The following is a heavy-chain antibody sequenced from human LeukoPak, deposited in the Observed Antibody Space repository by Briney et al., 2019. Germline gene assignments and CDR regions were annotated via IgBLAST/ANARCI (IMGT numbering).Heavy chain of an antibody. CDR3: TTGESMVGSTIHIRWAD. CDR1: GFTFSNAW. Sequence: GGSLRLSCAASGFTFSNAWMSWVRQAPGKGLEWVGRIKSKTDGGTTDYAAPVKGRFTISRDDSKNTLYLQMNSLKTEDTAVYYCTTGESMVGSTIHIRWADWGQGTLVTVSS. D-gene: IGHD1-26*01. J-gene: IGHJ4*02. CDR2: IKSKTDGGTT. V-gene: IGHV3-15*01.